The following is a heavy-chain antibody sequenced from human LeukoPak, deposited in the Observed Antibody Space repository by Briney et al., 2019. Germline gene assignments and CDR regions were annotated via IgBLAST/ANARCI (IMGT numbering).Heavy chain of an antibody. V-gene: IGHV1-2*02. J-gene: IGHJ4*02. CDR1: GYTFTVNY. Sequence: ASVKVSCKPSGYTFTVNYLHWVRQAPGQGLEWVGWVNPNSGVTGYAQNFQGRVTMTRDTSISTAYMELSSLTSDDTAAYYCTRGAGTSWFDYWGQGSLVTVSS. CDR2: VNPNSGVT. CDR3: TRGAGTSWFDY. D-gene: IGHD2-2*01.